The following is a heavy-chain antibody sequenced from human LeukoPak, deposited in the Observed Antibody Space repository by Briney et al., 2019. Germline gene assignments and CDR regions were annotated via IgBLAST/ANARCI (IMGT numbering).Heavy chain of an antibody. CDR1: GGSFSVYY. V-gene: IGHV4-34*01. D-gene: IGHD6-19*01. Sequence: PSETRSLTCAVYGGSFSVYYWSWIRQPPGKGLEWIGETNHSGSTNYNPCLKSRVTISVATPKNQFSLKLSSVTAAETAVYYCARGNRTRTGYSSGWYGGFAFWFDPWGQGTLVTVSS. CDR3: ARGNRTRTGYSSGWYGGFAFWFDP. J-gene: IGHJ5*02. CDR2: TNHSGST.